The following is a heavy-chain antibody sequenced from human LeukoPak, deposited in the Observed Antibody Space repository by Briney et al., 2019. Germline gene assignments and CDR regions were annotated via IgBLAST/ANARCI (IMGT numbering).Heavy chain of an antibody. CDR1: GYSFTSYW. V-gene: IGHV5-51*01. Sequence: GESLKIFCKGSGYSFTSYWIAWVRRMPAKGLEGMGVIYPADSDTRYSPSFQGQVTISADKSINTAYLQWSSLKASDTAMYYCARTSITSGRYSRWGQGTLVTVSS. J-gene: IGHJ4*02. CDR2: IYPADSDT. CDR3: ARTSITSGRYSR. D-gene: IGHD1-26*01.